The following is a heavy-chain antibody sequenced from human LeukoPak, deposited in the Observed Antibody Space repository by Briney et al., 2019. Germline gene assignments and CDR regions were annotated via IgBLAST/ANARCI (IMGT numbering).Heavy chain of an antibody. D-gene: IGHD6-13*01. Sequence: GGTLRLSCAASGFTFSSHGMNWVRQAPGKGLEWVSGIRGDGVTIYYADSVKGRFTISRDNSKNTLYLQMNSLRAEDTAVYYCAKVEELEGGNFDYWGQGTLVTVSS. CDR1: GFTFSSHG. J-gene: IGHJ4*02. CDR3: AKVEELEGGNFDY. V-gene: IGHV3-23*01. CDR2: IRGDGVTI.